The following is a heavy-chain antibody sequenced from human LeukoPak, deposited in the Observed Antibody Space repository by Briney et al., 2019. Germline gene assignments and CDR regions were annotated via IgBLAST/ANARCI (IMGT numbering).Heavy chain of an antibody. CDR3: ARGVVLGQDDAFDT. CDR1: GGSISNYY. V-gene: IGHV4-59*12. J-gene: IGHJ3*02. CDR2: IFYRGSI. D-gene: IGHD3/OR15-3a*01. Sequence: SDTLSLTCTVSGGSISNYYWSWIRQPPGKGLEWIGYIFYRGSIDYSPSLQSRVTISVDTSKNLLSLRLTSVTAADTAVYFCARGVVLGQDDAFDTWGRGTMVTVSS.